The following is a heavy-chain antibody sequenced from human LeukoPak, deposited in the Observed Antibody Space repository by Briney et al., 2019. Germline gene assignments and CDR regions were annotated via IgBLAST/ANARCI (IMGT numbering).Heavy chain of an antibody. CDR1: GFTFSSYA. Sequence: GGSLRLSCAASGFTFSSYAMSCVREAPGKGLEGVSAISGSGGSTYYADSVKGRFTISRDNSKTTLYLQMNSLRAEDTAVYYCAKVRSSMYYFDYWGHGTLVTVSS. J-gene: IGHJ4*01. D-gene: IGHD6-6*01. CDR2: ISGSGGST. V-gene: IGHV3-23*01. CDR3: AKVRSSMYYFDY.